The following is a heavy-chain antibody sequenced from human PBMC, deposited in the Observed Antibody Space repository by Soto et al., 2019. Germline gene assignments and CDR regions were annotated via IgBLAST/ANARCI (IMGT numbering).Heavy chain of an antibody. CDR1: GFTFSSYW. V-gene: IGHV3-74*01. D-gene: IGHD7-27*01. CDR3: ARNWGSRGYWYFDL. CDR2: INSDGSST. Sequence: EVQLVESGGGLVQPGGSLRLSCAASGFTFSSYWMHWVRQAPGKGLVWVSRINSDGSSTSYADSVKGRFTISRDNAKNTLYLQMNSLRAEDTAVYYCARNWGSRGYWYFDLWGRGTLVTVSS. J-gene: IGHJ2*01.